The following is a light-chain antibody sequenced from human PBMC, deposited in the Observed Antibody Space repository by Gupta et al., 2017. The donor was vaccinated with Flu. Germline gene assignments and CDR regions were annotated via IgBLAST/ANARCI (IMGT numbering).Light chain of an antibody. Sequence: DIQMTQSPSSLSASVGDRVTITCRASQAIYNYLAWYQQKPGKVPKLLIHDVSTLQSGVPSRFSGSGSATDFTLTISSLQPEDVATYYCQKYNNAPWTFGQGTKVEIK. CDR1: QAIYNY. J-gene: IGKJ1*01. CDR2: DVS. V-gene: IGKV1-27*01. CDR3: QKYNNAPWT.